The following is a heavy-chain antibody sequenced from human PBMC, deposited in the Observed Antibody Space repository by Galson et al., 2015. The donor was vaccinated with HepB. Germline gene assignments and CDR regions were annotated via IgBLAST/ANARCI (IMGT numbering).Heavy chain of an antibody. CDR1: GFTFSSYA. V-gene: IGHV3-23*01. Sequence: SLRLSCAASGFTFSSYAMSWVRQAPGKGLEWVSAISGSGGSTYYADSVKGRFTISRDNSKNTLYLQMNSLRAEDTAVYYCAKAESPFSGPFDYWGQGTLVTVSS. D-gene: IGHD5-12*01. CDR3: AKAESPFSGPFDY. J-gene: IGHJ4*02. CDR2: ISGSGGST.